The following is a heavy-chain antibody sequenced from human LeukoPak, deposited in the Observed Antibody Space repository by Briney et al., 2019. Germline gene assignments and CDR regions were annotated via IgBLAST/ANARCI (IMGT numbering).Heavy chain of an antibody. CDR2: ISAYNGNT. J-gene: IGHJ4*02. D-gene: IGHD3-9*01. CDR3: ARAGGGGYYDILTGYYNLPHFDY. V-gene: IGHV1-18*01. CDR1: GYTFTSYG. Sequence: ASVKVSCKASGYTFTSYGISWVRQAPGQGLEWMGRISAYNGNTNYAQKLQGRVTMTTDTSTSTAYMELRSLRSDDTAVYYCARAGGGGYYDILTGYYNLPHFDYWGQGTLVTVSS.